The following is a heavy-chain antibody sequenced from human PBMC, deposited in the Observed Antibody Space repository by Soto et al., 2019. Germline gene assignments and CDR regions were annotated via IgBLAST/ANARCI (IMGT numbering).Heavy chain of an antibody. CDR3: AHSSGIIFGPNYWFDP. V-gene: IGHV2-5*02. CDR1: GFSLSTSGVG. CDR2: IYWDDDK. J-gene: IGHJ5*02. D-gene: IGHD1-7*01. Sequence: QITLKESGPTLVKPTQTLTLTCTFSGFSLSTSGVGVGWIRQPPGKALEWLALIYWDDDKRYSPSLKNRLTITKDTSKNQVVLTMTNMDPVDTATYFCAHSSGIIFGPNYWFDPWGQGTLVTVSS.